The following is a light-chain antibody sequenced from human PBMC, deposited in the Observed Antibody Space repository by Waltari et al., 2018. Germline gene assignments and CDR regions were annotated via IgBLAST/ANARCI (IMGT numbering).Light chain of an antibody. J-gene: IGLJ2*01. CDR2: END. Sequence: SYELTQPPSVSVSPGQTASITCSGNKLGNKYTSWYQQKPGQSPVLVMYENDKRPSGIPERFSGSNSGNTATLTISGTQAMDEADYSCQAWDTNTAVFGGGTKLTVL. V-gene: IGLV3-1*01. CDR1: KLGNKY. CDR3: QAWDTNTAV.